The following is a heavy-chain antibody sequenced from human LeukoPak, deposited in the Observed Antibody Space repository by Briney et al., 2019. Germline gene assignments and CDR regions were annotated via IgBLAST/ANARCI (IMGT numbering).Heavy chain of an antibody. D-gene: IGHD1-26*01. Sequence: PGGSLRLSCAASGFTFSSYALTWVRQAPGKGLEWVSAISGSGGSTYYADSVKGRFTISRDNSKNTLYLQMNSLRAEDTAVYYCAKIAAVLWEPGDYWGQGTLVTVSS. CDR3: AKIAAVLWEPGDY. J-gene: IGHJ4*02. CDR2: ISGSGGST. V-gene: IGHV3-23*01. CDR1: GFTFSSYA.